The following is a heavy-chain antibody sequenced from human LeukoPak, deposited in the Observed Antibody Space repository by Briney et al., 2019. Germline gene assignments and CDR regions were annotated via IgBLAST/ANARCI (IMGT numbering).Heavy chain of an antibody. J-gene: IGHJ3*02. CDR1: GGSISSYY. Sequence: SETLSLTCTASGGSISSYYWSWIRQPAGKGLEWIGRIYTSGSTNYNPSLKSRVTMSVDTSKNQFSLKLSSVTAADTAVYYCARGISSGWYGAFDIWGQGTMVTVSS. CDR3: ARGISSGWYGAFDI. D-gene: IGHD6-19*01. CDR2: IYTSGST. V-gene: IGHV4-4*07.